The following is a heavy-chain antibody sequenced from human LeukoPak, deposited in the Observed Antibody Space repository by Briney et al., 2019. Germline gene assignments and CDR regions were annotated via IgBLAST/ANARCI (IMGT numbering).Heavy chain of an antibody. CDR2: ISTYNGNT. V-gene: IGHV1-18*04. CDR3: ARFWTGYLPDY. J-gene: IGHJ4*02. Sequence: ASVKVSCKASGYTFTGYYIHWVRQAPGQGLEWMGWISTYNGNTEYVKSLQGRVTMTTDTSSSTAYMELRGLKSDDTAVYYCARFWTGYLPDYWGQGTLVTVSS. CDR1: GYTFTGYY. D-gene: IGHD3/OR15-3a*01.